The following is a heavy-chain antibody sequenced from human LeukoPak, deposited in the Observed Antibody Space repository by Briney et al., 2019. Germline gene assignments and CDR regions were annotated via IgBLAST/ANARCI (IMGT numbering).Heavy chain of an antibody. V-gene: IGHV4-61*01. D-gene: IGHD3-22*01. CDR3: ARDPSGYFNY. CDR1: GGSVSSGSYY. J-gene: IGHJ4*02. Sequence: SETLSLTCTVSGGSVSSGSYYWSWIRQPPGKGLEWIGYIYYSGSTNYNPSLKSRVTISVDTSKNQFSLKLSSVTAADTAVYYCARDPSGYFNYWGQGTLATVSS. CDR2: IYYSGST.